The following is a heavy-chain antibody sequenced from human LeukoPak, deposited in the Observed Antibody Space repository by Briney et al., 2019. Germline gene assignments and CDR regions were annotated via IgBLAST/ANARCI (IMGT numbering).Heavy chain of an antibody. CDR3: ARTAKDIVIVPASYYMDV. D-gene: IGHD2-2*01. J-gene: IGHJ6*03. Sequence: PGGSLRLSCAASGFTFSSYAMSWVRQAPGKGLEWVSAISGSGGSTYYADSVKGRFTISRDNSKNTLYLQMNSLRAEDTAVYYCARTAKDIVIVPASYYMDVWGKGTTVTVSS. CDR2: ISGSGGST. CDR1: GFTFSSYA. V-gene: IGHV3-23*01.